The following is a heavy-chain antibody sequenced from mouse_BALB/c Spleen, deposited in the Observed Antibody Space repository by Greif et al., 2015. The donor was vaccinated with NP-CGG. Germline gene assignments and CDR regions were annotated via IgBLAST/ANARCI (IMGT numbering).Heavy chain of an antibody. D-gene: IGHD1-1*01. CDR2: INPSTGYT. CDR3: ATTVVATFAY. J-gene: IGHJ3*01. CDR1: GYTFTSYW. Sequence: VQLQQSGAELAKPGASVNMSCKASGYTFTSYWMHWVKQRPGQGLEWIGYINPSTGYTEYNQKFKDEATLTADKSSSTAYMQLSSLTSEDSAVYYCATTVVATFAYWGQGTLVTVSA. V-gene: IGHV1-7*01.